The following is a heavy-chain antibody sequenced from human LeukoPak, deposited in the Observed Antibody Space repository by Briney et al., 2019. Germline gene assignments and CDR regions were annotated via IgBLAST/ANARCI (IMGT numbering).Heavy chain of an antibody. V-gene: IGHV4-39*07. Sequence: SETLSLTCTVSGGSISSSSYYWGWTRQPPGKGLEWIGSIYYSGSTYYNPSLKSRVTISVDTSKNQFSLKLSSVTAADTAVYYCAREIAAAVNFDYWGQGTLVTVSS. CDR3: AREIAAAVNFDY. D-gene: IGHD6-13*01. J-gene: IGHJ4*02. CDR1: GGSISSSSYY. CDR2: IYYSGST.